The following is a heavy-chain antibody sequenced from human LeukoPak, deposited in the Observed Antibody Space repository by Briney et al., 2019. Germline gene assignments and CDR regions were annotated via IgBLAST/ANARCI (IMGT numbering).Heavy chain of an antibody. CDR3: TKSRHSINQAS. V-gene: IGHV3-30*02. J-gene: IGHJ4*02. CDR2: ISCDGINK. CDR1: GFTFSSYG. Sequence: GGSLRLSCATSGFTFSSYGMHWVRQAPGKGLEWVACISCDGINKYYVDSVKGRFTISRDKSKNRLYLQMNSLRAEDTAVYYCTKSRHSINQASWGKGTLVTVSS. D-gene: IGHD3-9*01.